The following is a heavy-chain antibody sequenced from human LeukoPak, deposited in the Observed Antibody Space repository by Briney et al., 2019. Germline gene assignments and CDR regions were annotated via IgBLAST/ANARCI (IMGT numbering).Heavy chain of an antibody. J-gene: IGHJ4*02. CDR1: GGTFSSYA. CDR3: ARASTETTVTTLWFDY. V-gene: IGHV1-69*13. CDR2: IIPIFGTA. Sequence: SVKVSCKASGGTFSSYAISWVRQAPGQGLEWMGGIIPIFGTANYAQKFQGRVTITADESTSTAYMELSSLRSEDTAVYYCARASTETTVTTLWFDYWGQETLVTVSS. D-gene: IGHD4-17*01.